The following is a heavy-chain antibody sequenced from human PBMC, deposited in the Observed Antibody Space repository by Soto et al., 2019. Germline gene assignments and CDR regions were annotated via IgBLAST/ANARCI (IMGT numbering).Heavy chain of an antibody. J-gene: IGHJ4*02. CDR3: ARHWAVGATVDY. CDR2: IFYSGST. V-gene: IGHV4-39*01. D-gene: IGHD1-26*01. CDR1: GGSISSSSYY. Sequence: QLQLQESGPGLVKPSETLSLTCTVSGGSISSSSYYWGWIRQPPGKGLEWIGSIFYSGSTSYNPSLKSRVTISVDTSKNQFSLKLSSVTAADTAVYYCARHWAVGATVDYWGQGTLVTVSS.